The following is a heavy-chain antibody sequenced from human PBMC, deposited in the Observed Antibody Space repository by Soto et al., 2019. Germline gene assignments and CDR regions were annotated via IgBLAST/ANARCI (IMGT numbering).Heavy chain of an antibody. V-gene: IGHV3-33*01. CDR3: ARDGASITFFGVVHYAFDI. Sequence: GGSLRLSCAASGFPFSSFGTHWARQATGKGLAWVEVIWYDGSNKYYADSVKGRFNISRDNSKNTLYLQMNSLIAEDTAVYYCARDGASITFFGVVHYAFDIWGQGTMVTVSS. D-gene: IGHD3-3*01. CDR2: IWYDGSNK. CDR1: GFPFSSFG. J-gene: IGHJ3*02.